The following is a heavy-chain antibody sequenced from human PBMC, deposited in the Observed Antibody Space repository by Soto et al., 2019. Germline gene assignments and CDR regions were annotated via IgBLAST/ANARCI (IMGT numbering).Heavy chain of an antibody. CDR1: GFTFSSYG. J-gene: IGHJ4*02. V-gene: IGHV3-30*18. Sequence: GGSLRLSCAASGFTFSSYGMHWVRQAPGKGLEWVAVISYDGSNKYYADSVKGRFTISRDNSKNTLYLQMNSLRAEDTAVYYCAKDQSSGWDQFDYWGQGTLVTVSS. D-gene: IGHD6-19*01. CDR3: AKDQSSGWDQFDY. CDR2: ISYDGSNK.